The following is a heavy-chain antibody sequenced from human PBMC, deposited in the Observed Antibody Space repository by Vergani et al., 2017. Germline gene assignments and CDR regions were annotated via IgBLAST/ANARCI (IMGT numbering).Heavy chain of an antibody. CDR1: GYSFTNYW. V-gene: IGHV5-51*01. CDR3: ARLYGRDSGGSKYFDY. D-gene: IGHD5-12*01. J-gene: IGHJ4*02. Sequence: EVQLVQSGAEVKKPGASLKISCQISGYSFTNYWIGWVRQMPGKGLEWLGIIHPADSDTRYSPSFQGQVTSSVDKSISTAYLQRSSLRASDSAMYYCARLYGRDSGGSKYFDYWGQGTLVTVSS. CDR2: IHPADSDT.